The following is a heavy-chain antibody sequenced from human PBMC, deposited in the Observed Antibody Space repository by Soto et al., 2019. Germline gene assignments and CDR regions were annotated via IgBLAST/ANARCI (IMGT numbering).Heavy chain of an antibody. D-gene: IGHD4-17*01. CDR3: ARDPEPGGADYGDYLSYYYGMDV. J-gene: IGHJ6*02. Sequence: GGSLRLSCAASGFTFSSYAMHWVRQAPGKGLEWVAVISYDGSNKYYADSVKGRFTISRDNSKNTLYLQMNSLRAEDTAVYYCARDPEPGGADYGDYLSYYYGMDVWGQGTTVTVSS. CDR1: GFTFSSYA. V-gene: IGHV3-30-3*01. CDR2: ISYDGSNK.